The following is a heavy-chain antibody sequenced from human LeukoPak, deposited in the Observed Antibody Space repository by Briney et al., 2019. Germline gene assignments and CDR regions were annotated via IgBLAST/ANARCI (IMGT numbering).Heavy chain of an antibody. CDR1: GVSISDYY. J-gene: IGHJ4*02. D-gene: IGHD5/OR15-5a*01. CDR3: ADVYDPGGY. V-gene: IGHV3-11*04. Sequence: GGSLRLSCAASGVSISDYYMSWIRQAPGKGLEWVSYISTTGATIYYADSVKGRFTISRDNAKNSVYLQMNSLRAEDTGIYYCADVYDPGGYWGQGTLVTVSS. CDR2: ISTTGATI.